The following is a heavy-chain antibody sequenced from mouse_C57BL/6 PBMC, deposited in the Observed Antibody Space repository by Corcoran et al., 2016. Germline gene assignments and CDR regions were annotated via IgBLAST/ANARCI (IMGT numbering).Heavy chain of an antibody. D-gene: IGHD1-1*01. CDR1: GYAFSSYW. V-gene: IGHV1-80*01. Sequence: QVQLQQSGAELVKPGASVKISCKASGYAFSSYWMNWVKQRPGKGLEWIGQIYPGDGDTNYNGKFKGKATLTAVKSSSTAYMQLSSLTSEDSAVYFCARSGYYGSSYYWYFDVWGTGTTVTVSS. CDR2: IYPGDGDT. J-gene: IGHJ1*03. CDR3: ARSGYYGSSYYWYFDV.